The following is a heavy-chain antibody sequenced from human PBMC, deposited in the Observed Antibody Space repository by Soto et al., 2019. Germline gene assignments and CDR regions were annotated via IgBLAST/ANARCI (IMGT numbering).Heavy chain of an antibody. CDR2: INSDGSSM. CDR1: GFTFSSYW. V-gene: IGHV3-74*01. D-gene: IGHD2-21*01. CDR3: AVIPRPGDGFDI. Sequence: GGSLRLSCAASGFTFSSYWMHWVRQAPGKGLVWVSRINSDGSSMGYADSVRGRFTISRDNAKNTLYLQMNSLRAEDTAVYYCAVIPRPGDGFDIWGQGTMVTVSS. J-gene: IGHJ3*02.